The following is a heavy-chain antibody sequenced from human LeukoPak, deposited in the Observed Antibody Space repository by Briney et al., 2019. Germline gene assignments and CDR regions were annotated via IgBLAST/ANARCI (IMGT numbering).Heavy chain of an antibody. CDR1: GGSISSSSYY. CDR2: IYYSGST. Sequence: SETLSLTCTVSGGSISSSSYYWGWIRQPPGKVLEWIGSIYYSGSTYYNPSLKSRVTISVDTSKNQFSLKLSPVTAADTAVYYCARGSSFLLWFDLWGQGTLVTVSS. J-gene: IGHJ5*02. V-gene: IGHV4-39*01. D-gene: IGHD6-13*01. CDR3: ARGSSFLLWFDL.